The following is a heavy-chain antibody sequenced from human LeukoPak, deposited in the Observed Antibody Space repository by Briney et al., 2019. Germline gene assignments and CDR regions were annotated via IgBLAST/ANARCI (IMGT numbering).Heavy chain of an antibody. CDR3: VRRVRYFGQNDY. J-gene: IGHJ4*02. D-gene: IGHD3-9*01. Sequence: SETLSLTCTVSGASMSDYYWSWIRQPPGKGLEWIGYIYYTGSTNYHPSLKSRVTMSVDTSKNQISLKLSSVTAADSAVYYCVRRVRYFGQNDYWGQGTLVTVSS. CDR1: GASMSDYY. CDR2: IYYTGST. V-gene: IGHV4-59*08.